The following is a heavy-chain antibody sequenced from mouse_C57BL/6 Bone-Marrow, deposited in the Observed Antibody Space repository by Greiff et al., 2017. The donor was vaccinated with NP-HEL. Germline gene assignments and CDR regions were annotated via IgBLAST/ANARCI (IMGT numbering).Heavy chain of an antibody. Sequence: VQLQQPGAELVKPGASVKLSCKASGYTFTSYWMHWVKQWPGQGLEWIGMIHPNSGSTNYNEKFKSKATLTVDKSSSTAYMQLSSLTSEDSAVYYCAREGDHDRGFDYWGQGTTLTVSS. D-gene: IGHD2-4*01. CDR1: GYTFTSYW. CDR2: IHPNSGST. J-gene: IGHJ2*01. V-gene: IGHV1-64*01. CDR3: AREGDHDRGFDY.